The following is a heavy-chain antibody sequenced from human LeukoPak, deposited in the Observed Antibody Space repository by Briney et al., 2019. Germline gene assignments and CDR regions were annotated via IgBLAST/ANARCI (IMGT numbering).Heavy chain of an antibody. J-gene: IGHJ6*03. CDR2: ISSSSSYI. CDR3: ARAITMARGVYYYYMDV. D-gene: IGHD3-10*01. Sequence: GGSLRLSCAASGFTFSSYSMNWVRQAPGKGLEWVSSISSSSSYIYYADSVKGRFTISRDNAKNSLYLQMNSLRAGDTAVYYCARAITMARGVYYYYMDVWGKGTTVTVSS. V-gene: IGHV3-21*01. CDR1: GFTFSSYS.